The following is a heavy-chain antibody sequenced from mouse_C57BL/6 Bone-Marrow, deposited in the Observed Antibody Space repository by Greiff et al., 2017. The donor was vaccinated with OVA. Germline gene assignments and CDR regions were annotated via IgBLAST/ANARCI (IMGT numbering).Heavy chain of an antibody. D-gene: IGHD2-2*01. CDR1: GFNIQDYY. Sequence: VQLKESGAELVRPGASVKLSCTASGFNIQDYYMHWVKQRPEQGLEWIGRIDPEDGDTESAPKFQGKATMTADPSSNTAYLQLSSLTSEDTAVCCCTREGRGLRRGYCCGYGGKGTTLTVSS. CDR2: IDPEDGDT. CDR3: TREGRGLRRGYCCGY. J-gene: IGHJ2*01. V-gene: IGHV14-1*01.